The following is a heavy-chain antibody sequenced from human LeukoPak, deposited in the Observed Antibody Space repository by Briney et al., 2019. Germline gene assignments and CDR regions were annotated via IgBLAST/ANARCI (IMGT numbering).Heavy chain of an antibody. Sequence: PSQTLSLTCAVSGGSISSGGYSWSWIRQPPGKDLEWIGYIYHSGSTYYNPSLKSRVTISVDRSKNQFSLKLSSVTAADTAVYYCAKVRGAGVFDIWGQGTMVTVSS. CDR2: IYHSGST. CDR3: AKVRGAGVFDI. V-gene: IGHV4-30-2*01. J-gene: IGHJ3*02. CDR1: GGSISSGGYS. D-gene: IGHD3-10*01.